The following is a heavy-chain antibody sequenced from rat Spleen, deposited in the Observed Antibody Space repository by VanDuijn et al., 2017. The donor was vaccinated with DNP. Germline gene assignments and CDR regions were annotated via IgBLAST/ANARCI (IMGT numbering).Heavy chain of an antibody. V-gene: IGHV5-31*01. J-gene: IGHJ2*01. CDR1: GFTFNKYW. CDR2: ITNSGTNT. D-gene: IGHD5-1*01. Sequence: EVQLVESGGGLVQPGRSLKLSCAASGFTFNKYWMAWIRQAPGKGLEWVASITNSGTNTYYPDSVKGRFTIARDNAKCTLYLQMDSLRSEETATYCCTRDRDWGWGQGVMVTVSS. CDR3: TRDRDWG.